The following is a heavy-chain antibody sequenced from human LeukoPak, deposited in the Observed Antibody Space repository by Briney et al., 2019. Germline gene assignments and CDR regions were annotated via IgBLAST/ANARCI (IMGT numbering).Heavy chain of an antibody. CDR3: ARDYYGSGSYQIDY. V-gene: IGHV4-4*07. J-gene: IGHJ4*02. CDR1: GGSISSYY. D-gene: IGHD3-10*01. CDR2: IYTSGST. Sequence: SETLSLTCTVSGGSISSYYWSWTRQPAGKGLEWIGRIYTSGSTNYNPSLKSRVTMSVDTSKNQFSLKLSSVTAADTAVYYCARDYYGSGSYQIDYWGQGTLVTVSS.